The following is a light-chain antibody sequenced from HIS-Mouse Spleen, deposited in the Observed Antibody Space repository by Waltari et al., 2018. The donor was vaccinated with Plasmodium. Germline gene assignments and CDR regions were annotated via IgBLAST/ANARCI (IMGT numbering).Light chain of an antibody. CDR1: ALPKNY. Sequence: SSELTPPPSVSVSPGQTARITCSGDALPKNYAYWYQQKSGQAPVLVIYEDSKRPSGIPERFSGSSSGTMATLTISGAQVEDEADYYCYSTDSSGNHRVFGGGTKLTVL. J-gene: IGLJ3*02. V-gene: IGLV3-10*01. CDR3: YSTDSSGNHRV. CDR2: EDS.